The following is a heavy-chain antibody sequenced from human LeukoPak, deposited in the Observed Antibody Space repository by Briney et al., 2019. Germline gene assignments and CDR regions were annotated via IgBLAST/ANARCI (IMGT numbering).Heavy chain of an antibody. CDR1: GGSISSGGYS. J-gene: IGHJ4*02. Sequence: SQTLSLTCAVSGGSISSGGYSWSWIRQPPGKGLEWIGYIYHSGSTYYNPSLKSRVTISVDRSKNQFSLKLSSVTAADTAVYYCARLPRSVVFDYWGQGTLVTVSS. V-gene: IGHV4-30-2*01. D-gene: IGHD2-21*01. CDR3: ARLPRSVVFDY. CDR2: IYHSGST.